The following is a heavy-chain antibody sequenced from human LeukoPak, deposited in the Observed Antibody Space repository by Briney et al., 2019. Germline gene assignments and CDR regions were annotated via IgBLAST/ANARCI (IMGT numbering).Heavy chain of an antibody. CDR3: AREQAFFDY. V-gene: IGHV3-33*05. CDR1: GFTFSSYD. J-gene: IGHJ4*02. Sequence: PGRSLRLSCAASGFTFSSYDMHWVRQAPGKGLEWVAVISYDGSNKYYADSVKGRFTISKDNPKNILYLQMNSLRAEDTAVYYCAREQAFFDYWGQGTLVTVSS. CDR2: ISYDGSNK.